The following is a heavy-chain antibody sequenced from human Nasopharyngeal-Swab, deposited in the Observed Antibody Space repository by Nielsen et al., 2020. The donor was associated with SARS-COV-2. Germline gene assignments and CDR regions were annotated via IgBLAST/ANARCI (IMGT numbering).Heavy chain of an antibody. D-gene: IGHD2-2*01. J-gene: IGHJ4*02. V-gene: IGHV4-39*07. CDR2: IYYSGST. CDR3: ARDGRNGYCSSTGCYFVYYFDY. Sequence: WIRQPPGKGLEWIGSIYYSGSTYYNPSLKSRVTISVDTSKNQFSLKLSSVTAADTAVYYCARDGRNGYCSSTGCYFVYYFDYWGQGTLVTVSS.